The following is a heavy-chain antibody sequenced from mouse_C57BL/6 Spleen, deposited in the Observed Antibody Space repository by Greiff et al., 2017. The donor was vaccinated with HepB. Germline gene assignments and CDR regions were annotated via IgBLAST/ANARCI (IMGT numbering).Heavy chain of an antibody. CDR1: GYAFTNYL. CDR3: ARHYSNPDY. J-gene: IGHJ2*01. Sequence: QVQLQQSGAELVRPGTSVKVSCKASGYAFTNYLIEWVKQRPGQGLEWIGVINPGSGGTNYNEKFKGKATLTADKSSSTAYMQLSSLTSEDSAVYFCARHYSNPDYWGQGTTLTVSS. D-gene: IGHD2-5*01. CDR2: INPGSGGT. V-gene: IGHV1-54*01.